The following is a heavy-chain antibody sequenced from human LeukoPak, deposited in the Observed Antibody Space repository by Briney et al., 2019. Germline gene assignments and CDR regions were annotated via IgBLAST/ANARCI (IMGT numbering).Heavy chain of an antibody. J-gene: IGHJ4*02. CDR2: IYYSGST. Sequence: KPSETLSLTCTVSGGSISSYYWSWIRQPPGKGLEWIGYIYYSGSTNYNPSLKSRVTISVDTSKNQFSLKLSSVTAADTAVYYCAREGGSSWYNRIPYFDYWGQGTLVTVSS. CDR1: GGSISSYY. CDR3: AREGGSSWYNRIPYFDY. V-gene: IGHV4-59*01. D-gene: IGHD6-13*01.